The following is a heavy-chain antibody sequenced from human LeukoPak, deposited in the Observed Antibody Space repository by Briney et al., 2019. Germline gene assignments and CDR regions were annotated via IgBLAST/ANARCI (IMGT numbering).Heavy chain of an antibody. CDR1: GFTFSNYW. V-gene: IGHV3-7*01. CDR3: YSGYDAGLDY. CDR2: IKQDGSEK. D-gene: IGHD5-12*01. Sequence: PGGSLRLSCAASGFTFSNYWLTWVRQAPGQGLEWVANIKQDGSEKHYVDSVKGRFTISRDNAKNSLYLQMNSLRAEDTAVYYCYSGYDAGLDYWGQGTLVTVSS. J-gene: IGHJ4*02.